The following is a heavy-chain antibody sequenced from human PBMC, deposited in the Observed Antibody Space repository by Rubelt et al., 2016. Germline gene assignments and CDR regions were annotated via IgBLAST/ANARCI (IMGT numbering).Heavy chain of an antibody. CDR1: GGSISSSSYY. V-gene: IGHV4-39*07. CDR3: ARDLIQLWLRWFDP. Sequence: QLQLQESGPGLVKPSETLSLTCTVSGGSISSSSYYWGWIRQPPGKGLEWNGEINHSGSTNYNPSRKGRVSISVDTSKNQFSLKLSSVNAADTAVYYCARDLIQLWLRWFDPWGQGTLVTVSS. J-gene: IGHJ5*02. D-gene: IGHD5-18*01. CDR2: INHSGST.